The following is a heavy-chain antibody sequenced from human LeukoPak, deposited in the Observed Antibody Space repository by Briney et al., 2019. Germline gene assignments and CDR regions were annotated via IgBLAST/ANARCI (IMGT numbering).Heavy chain of an antibody. CDR3: ARDYRYCSSTSCNVGTMDV. CDR1: GFTFSSYA. J-gene: IGHJ6*03. D-gene: IGHD2-2*01. Sequence: GGSLRLSCAASGFTFSSYAMHWVRQAPGKGLEYVSAISSNGGSTYYANSVKGSFTISRDNSKNTRYLQMGSLRAEDMAVYYCARDYRYCSSTSCNVGTMDVWGKGTTVTVSS. CDR2: ISSNGGST. V-gene: IGHV3-64*01.